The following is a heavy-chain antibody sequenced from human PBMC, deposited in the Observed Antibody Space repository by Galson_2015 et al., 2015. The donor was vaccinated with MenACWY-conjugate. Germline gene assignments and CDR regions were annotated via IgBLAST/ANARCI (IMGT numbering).Heavy chain of an antibody. CDR1: GFTFSSYW. J-gene: IGHJ4*02. Sequence: SLRLSCAASGFTFSSYWMSWVRQAPGKGLEWVANIKQDGSEKYYVDSVKGRFTISRDNAKNSLYLQMNSLRAEDTAVYYCARTAPGRTPAEFDYWGQGTLVTVSS. CDR2: IKQDGSEK. V-gene: IGHV3-7*03. D-gene: IGHD1-1*01. CDR3: ARTAPGRTPAEFDY.